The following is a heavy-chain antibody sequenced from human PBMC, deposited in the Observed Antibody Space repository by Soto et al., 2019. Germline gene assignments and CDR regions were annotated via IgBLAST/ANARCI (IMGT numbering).Heavy chain of an antibody. CDR1: GYSISSYY. CDR3: ARVRAAGTYYYYCMDV. D-gene: IGHD6-13*01. Sequence: SETLSLTCTVSGYSISSYYWSWIRQPPGKGLEWIGYIYYSGSANYNPSLKSRVTISVDTSKNQFSLKLSSVTAADTAVYYCARVRAAGTYYYYCMDVWGKGTTVTVSS. CDR2: IYYSGSA. J-gene: IGHJ6*03. V-gene: IGHV4-59*01.